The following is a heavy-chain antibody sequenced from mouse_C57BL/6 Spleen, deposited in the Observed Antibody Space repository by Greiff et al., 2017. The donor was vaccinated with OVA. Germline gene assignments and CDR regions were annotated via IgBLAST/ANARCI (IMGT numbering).Heavy chain of an antibody. Sequence: QVQLQQPGAELVRPGSSVKLSCKASGYTFTSYWMHWVKQRPIQGLEWIGNIYPSDSVTNYNQKFKDKATLTVDKSSSTAYMQLSSLTSEDSAVYYCAREGEGYFDVGGTGTTVTVSS. CDR2: IYPSDSVT. V-gene: IGHV1-52*01. CDR1: GYTFTSYW. J-gene: IGHJ1*03. CDR3: AREGEGYFDV.